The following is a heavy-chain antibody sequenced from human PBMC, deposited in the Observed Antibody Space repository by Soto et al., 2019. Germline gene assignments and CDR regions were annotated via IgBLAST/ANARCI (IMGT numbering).Heavy chain of an antibody. CDR2: VSYRGIT. V-gene: IGHV4-61*01. CDR3: AREFRDGYSQVARFFFDY. J-gene: IGHJ4*02. CDR1: GGSVSSGSYY. D-gene: IGHD4-4*01. Sequence: SETLSLTCSVSGGSVSSGSYYWSWIRQPPGKGLEWIGQVSYRGITNYNPSLKSRVTISVDTSKNQLSLNLNSVTAADTAVYYCAREFRDGYSQVARFFFDYRGQGTLVTVSS.